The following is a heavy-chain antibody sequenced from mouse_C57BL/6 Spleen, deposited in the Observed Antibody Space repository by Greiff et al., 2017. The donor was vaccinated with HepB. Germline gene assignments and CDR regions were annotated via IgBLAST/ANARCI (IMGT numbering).Heavy chain of an antibody. CDR1: GYTFTSYT. CDR2: INPSSGYT. CDR3: ASTPELWLFDY. Sequence: VQLQQSGAELARPGASVKMSCKASGYTFTSYTMHWVKQRPGQGLEWIGYINPSSGYTKYNQKFKDKATLTADKSSSTAYMQLSSLTSEDSAVYYWASTPELWLFDYWGQGTTLTVSS. D-gene: IGHD4-1*01. J-gene: IGHJ2*01. V-gene: IGHV1-4*01.